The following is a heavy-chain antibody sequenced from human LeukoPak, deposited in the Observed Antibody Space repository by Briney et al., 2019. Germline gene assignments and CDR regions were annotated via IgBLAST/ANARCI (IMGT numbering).Heavy chain of an antibody. CDR1: GYTFTTYY. Sequence: ASVKVSCKASGYTFTTYYMHWVRQAPGQGLEWMGIINPSGGSTTYAQKFQGRVTMTRDTPTSTVYMELSSLRSEDTAVYFCARGSNYYFDSSADYPRYWGQGTLVTVSS. D-gene: IGHD3-22*01. V-gene: IGHV1-46*01. CDR2: INPSGGST. CDR3: ARGSNYYFDSSADYPRY. J-gene: IGHJ4*02.